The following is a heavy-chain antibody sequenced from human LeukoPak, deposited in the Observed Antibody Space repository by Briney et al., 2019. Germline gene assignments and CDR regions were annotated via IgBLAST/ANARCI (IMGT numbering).Heavy chain of an antibody. Sequence: PGGSLRLSCAASGFTFSSYGMHWVRQAPGKGLEWVAVIWYDGSNKYYADSVKGRFTISRDNSKNTLYLQMNSLGAEDTAVYYCARVYCSSTSCFFGIFHYWGQGALVTVSS. CDR3: ARVYCSSTSCFFGIFHY. CDR1: GFTFSSYG. J-gene: IGHJ4*02. V-gene: IGHV3-33*01. CDR2: IWYDGSNK. D-gene: IGHD2-2*01.